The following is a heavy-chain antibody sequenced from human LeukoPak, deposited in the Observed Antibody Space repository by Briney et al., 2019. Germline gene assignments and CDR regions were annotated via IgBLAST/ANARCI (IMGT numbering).Heavy chain of an antibody. V-gene: IGHV4-34*01. Sequence: SETLSLTCAVYGGSFSGYYWSWIRQPPGKGLEWIGEINHSGSTNYNPSLKSRVTISVDTSKNQFSLKLSSVTAADTAVYYCASPGGRSGWYDDYWGQGTLVTVSS. CDR1: GGSFSGYY. D-gene: IGHD6-19*01. CDR3: ASPGGRSGWYDDY. CDR2: INHSGST. J-gene: IGHJ4*02.